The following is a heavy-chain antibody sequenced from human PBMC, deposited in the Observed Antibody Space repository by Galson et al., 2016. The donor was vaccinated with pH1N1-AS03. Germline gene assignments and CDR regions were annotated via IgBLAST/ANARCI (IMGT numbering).Heavy chain of an antibody. Sequence: SVKVSCKASGRTFSSSTVSWVRQAPGQGLEWMGGIIPMLGSANYAQKFHDRVTITADESTSTVFMGLSSLKSDDTAVYYCARTSNADPADVYYYGMGIWGPATTVTVSS. CDR1: GRTFSSST. CDR2: IIPMLGSA. J-gene: IGHJ6*02. CDR3: ARTSNADPADVYYYGMGI. D-gene: IGHD4-11*01. V-gene: IGHV1-69*13.